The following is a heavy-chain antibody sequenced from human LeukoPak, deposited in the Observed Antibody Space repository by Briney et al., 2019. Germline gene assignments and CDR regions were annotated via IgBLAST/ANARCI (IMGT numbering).Heavy chain of an antibody. CDR1: GFSVTNNY. Sequence: GGSLRLSCAASGFSVTNNYMNWVRQAPGKGLEWVSVIYGGGSAYYADSVKGRFTISRDNSKNTLYLQMYSLRAEDTAVYYCAKVEGASKASVYWGQGALVTVSS. V-gene: IGHV3-53*01. J-gene: IGHJ4*02. CDR3: AKVEGASKASVY. D-gene: IGHD1-1*01. CDR2: IYGGGSA.